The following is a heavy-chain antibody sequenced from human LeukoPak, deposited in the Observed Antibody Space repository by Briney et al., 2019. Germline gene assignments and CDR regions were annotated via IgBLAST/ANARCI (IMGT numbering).Heavy chain of an antibody. J-gene: IGHJ4*02. Sequence: PGGALRLSCAASGFSVSTRYMNSVLQAPGKGLEWVSVIYGGGSTYYAASVRGRFTSSRDNSKYTLYLQMNSLSAEDTAVYFCARGYSSGWPDFWGQGTRVTVSS. CDR1: GFSVSTRY. D-gene: IGHD6-25*01. CDR3: ARGYSSGWPDF. CDR2: IYGGGST. V-gene: IGHV3-53*01.